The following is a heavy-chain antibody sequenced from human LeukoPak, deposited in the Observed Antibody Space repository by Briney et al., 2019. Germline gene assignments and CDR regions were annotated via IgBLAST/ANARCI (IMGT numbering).Heavy chain of an antibody. D-gene: IGHD1-26*01. CDR1: GFTFSSYW. V-gene: IGHV3-74*01. CDR3: ARASGSFDY. Sequence: GGSLRLSCAASGFTFSSYWMHWVRQAPGKGLVWVSRINTDGSSASYADSVKGRFTISRDNSKDTLYLQLNSLRAEDTAVYYCARASGSFDYWGQGTLVSVSS. CDR2: INTDGSSA. J-gene: IGHJ4*02.